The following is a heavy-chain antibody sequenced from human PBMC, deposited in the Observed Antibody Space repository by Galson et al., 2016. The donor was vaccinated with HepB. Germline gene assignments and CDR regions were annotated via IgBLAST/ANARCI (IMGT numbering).Heavy chain of an antibody. D-gene: IGHD1-7*01. J-gene: IGHJ6*02. V-gene: IGHV1-3*01. CDR1: GYTFTNYP. CDR2: ISVGNGDT. CDR3: ARDRPGGNYKLHFYYGVDV. Sequence: SVKVSCKASGYTFTNYPIHWLRQAPGQRPEWMGWISVGNGDTKYSQKFQGRVTITRDTPANTAYMELSSLTSEDTAVYYCARDRPGGNYKLHFYYGVDVWGQGTTVTVSS.